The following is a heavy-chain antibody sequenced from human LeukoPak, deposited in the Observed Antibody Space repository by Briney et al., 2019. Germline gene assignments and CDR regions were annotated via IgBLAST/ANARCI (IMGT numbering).Heavy chain of an antibody. V-gene: IGHV3-23*01. CDR1: GFTFSSYW. D-gene: IGHD3-10*01. Sequence: QTGGSLRLSCAASGFTFSSYWMSWVRQAPGKGLEWVSAISGSGGSTYYADSVKGRFTISRDNSKNTLYLQMNSLRAEDTAVYYCANPARGVLMDYFDYWGQGTLVTVSS. J-gene: IGHJ4*02. CDR3: ANPARGVLMDYFDY. CDR2: ISGSGGST.